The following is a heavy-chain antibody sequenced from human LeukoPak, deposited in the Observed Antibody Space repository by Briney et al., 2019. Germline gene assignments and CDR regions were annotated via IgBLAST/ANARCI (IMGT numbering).Heavy chain of an antibody. CDR3: ARGPPYSSGWYNPSDY. CDR1: AGTFSSYA. D-gene: IGHD6-19*01. CDR2: IIPIFGTA. Sequence: SVKVSCKASAGTFSSYAISWVRQAPGQGLEWMGGIIPIFGTANYAQKFQGRVTITADESTSTAYMELSSLRSEDTAVYYCARGPPYSSGWYNPSDYWGQGTLVTVSS. J-gene: IGHJ4*02. V-gene: IGHV1-69*13.